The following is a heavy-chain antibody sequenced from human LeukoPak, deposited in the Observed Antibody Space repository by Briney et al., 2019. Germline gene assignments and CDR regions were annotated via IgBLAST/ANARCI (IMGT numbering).Heavy chain of an antibody. CDR1: GFTFSSYA. V-gene: IGHV3-30-3*01. CDR2: ISYDGSTK. D-gene: IGHD3-3*01. Sequence: GGSLRLSCAASGFTFSSYAMHWVRQAPGKGLEWVAVISYDGSTKYYADSVKGRFTISRDNSKNTMYLQMNSLRAEDTAVYYCARDGAIWSGYPYYFDYWGQGTLVTVSS. CDR3: ARDGAIWSGYPYYFDY. J-gene: IGHJ4*02.